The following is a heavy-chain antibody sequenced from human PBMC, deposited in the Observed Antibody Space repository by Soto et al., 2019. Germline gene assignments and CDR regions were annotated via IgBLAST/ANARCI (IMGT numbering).Heavy chain of an antibody. J-gene: IGHJ3*02. V-gene: IGHV4-59*01. CDR3: ARGGVDYYDSSGYYGAYDAFDI. D-gene: IGHD3-22*01. CDR2: IYYSGST. CDR1: GGSISSYY. Sequence: LSLTCTVSGGSISSYYWSWIRQPPGKGLEWIGYIYYSGSTNYNPSLKSRVTISVDTPKNQFSLKLSSVTAADTAVYYCARGGVDYYDSSGYYGAYDAFDIWGQGTMVTVSS.